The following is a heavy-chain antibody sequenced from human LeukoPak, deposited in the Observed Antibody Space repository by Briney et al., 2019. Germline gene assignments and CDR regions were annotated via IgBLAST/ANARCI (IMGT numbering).Heavy chain of an antibody. CDR3: ARFSPRAMGNYLDF. D-gene: IGHD7-27*01. V-gene: IGHV4-30-2*01. Sequence: PSETLSLTCAVSGGSNSSGSYSWSWIRQPPGKGLEWIGYIYPRGSTYYNPSLKSRVILSLDKSANQFSLNLSSVTAADTAVYYCARFSPRAMGNYLDFWGQGTLVTVSS. CDR1: GGSNSSGSYS. CDR2: IYPRGST. J-gene: IGHJ4*02.